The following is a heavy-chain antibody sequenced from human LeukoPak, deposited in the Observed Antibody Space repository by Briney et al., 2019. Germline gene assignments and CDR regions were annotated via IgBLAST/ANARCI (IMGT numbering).Heavy chain of an antibody. CDR3: GVAGGYSYAVDHFDY. V-gene: IGHV3-49*04. D-gene: IGHD5-18*01. J-gene: IGHJ4*02. CDR2: IRSKAYGGTT. Sequence: PGGSLRLSCAASGFTFSSYAMSWVRQAPGKGLEWVGFIRSKAYGGTTEYAASVKGRFTISRDDSKSIAYLQMNSLKTEDTAVYYCGVAGGYSYAVDHFDYWGQGTLVTVSS. CDR1: GFTFSSYA.